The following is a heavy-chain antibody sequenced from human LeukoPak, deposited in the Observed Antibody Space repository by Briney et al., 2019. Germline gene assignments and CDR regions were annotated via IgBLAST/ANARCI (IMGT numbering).Heavy chain of an antibody. CDR1: GFTFDDYG. CDR3: AGERRRAYYIDI. J-gene: IGHJ3*02. V-gene: IGHV3-20*04. CDR2: INWNGGST. Sequence: PGGSLRLSCAASGFTFDDYGMSWVRQAPGKGLEWVSGINWNGGSTGYADSVKGRFTISRDNSKNTLYLQMNSLRAEDTAVYYCAGERRRAYYIDIWGQGTMVTVSS. D-gene: IGHD1-26*01.